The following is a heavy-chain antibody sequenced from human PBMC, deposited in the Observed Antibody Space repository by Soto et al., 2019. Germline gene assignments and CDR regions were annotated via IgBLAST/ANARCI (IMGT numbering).Heavy chain of an antibody. D-gene: IGHD3-10*01. V-gene: IGHV3-48*03. CDR3: ARWSMVRGVITHYGMDV. Sequence: LRLSCAASGFTFSSYEMNWVRQAPGKGLEWVSYISSSGSTIYYADSVKGRFTISRDNAKNSLYLQMNSLRAEDTAVYYCARWSMVRGVITHYGMDVWGQGTTVTVSS. CDR1: GFTFSSYE. CDR2: ISSSGSTI. J-gene: IGHJ6*02.